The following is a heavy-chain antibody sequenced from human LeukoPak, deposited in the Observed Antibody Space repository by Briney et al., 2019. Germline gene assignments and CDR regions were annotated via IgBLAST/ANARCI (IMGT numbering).Heavy chain of an antibody. CDR3: VRGITMIVVVHPGRAFDI. D-gene: IGHD3-22*01. CDR2: ISAYNGNT. CDR1: GYTFTSYG. Sequence: ASVKVSCKASGYTFTSYGISWVRQAPGQGPEWMGWISAYNGNTNYAQNLQDRVTMTTDTSTSTAYMELRSLRSDDTAVYYCVRGITMIVVVHPGRAFDIWGQGTMVTVSS. V-gene: IGHV1-18*01. J-gene: IGHJ3*02.